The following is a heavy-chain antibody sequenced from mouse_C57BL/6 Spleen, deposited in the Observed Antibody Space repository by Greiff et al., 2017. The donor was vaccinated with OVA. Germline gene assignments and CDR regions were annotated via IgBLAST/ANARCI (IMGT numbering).Heavy chain of an antibody. Sequence: QVQLQQPGAELVKPGASVKMSCKASGYTFTSYWITWVKQRPGQGLEWIGDIYPGSGSTKYNEKFKSKATLTVDTSSSTAYMQLSSLTSEDSAVYYCARGYSNYFLAYWGQGTLVTVSA. CDR3: ARGYSNYFLAY. CDR2: IYPGSGST. CDR1: GYTFTSYW. D-gene: IGHD2-5*01. J-gene: IGHJ3*01. V-gene: IGHV1-55*01.